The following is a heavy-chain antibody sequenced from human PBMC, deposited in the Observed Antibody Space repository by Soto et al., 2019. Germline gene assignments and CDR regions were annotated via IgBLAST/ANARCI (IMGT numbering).Heavy chain of an antibody. CDR1: GFTFSSYA. V-gene: IGHV3-23*01. CDR3: VKAVYLLDFDY. Sequence: PGGSLRLSCAASGFTFSSYAMTWVRQAPGKGLEWVSTISGTGGNTYYADSVKGRFTISRDNSKNTVYLQMNSLRAEDTAAYYCVKAVYLLDFDYWGQGTLVTVSS. CDR2: ISGTGGNT. J-gene: IGHJ4*02. D-gene: IGHD1-20*01.